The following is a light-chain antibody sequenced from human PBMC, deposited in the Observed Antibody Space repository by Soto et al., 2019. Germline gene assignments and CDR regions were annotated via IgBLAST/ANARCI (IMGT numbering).Light chain of an antibody. Sequence: DIVLTQTPLSSPVTLGQPASISCRSSQSLVHSDGNTYLSWFHQRPCQPPRVLIDKVSNRFSGVPDRFRGSGEGTDFSMKIIRVEAEEVGIYFCMQATHYRPYTFGQGAKMEIK. V-gene: IGKV2-24*01. CDR2: KVS. CDR3: MQATHYRPYT. CDR1: QSLVHSDGNTY. J-gene: IGKJ2*01.